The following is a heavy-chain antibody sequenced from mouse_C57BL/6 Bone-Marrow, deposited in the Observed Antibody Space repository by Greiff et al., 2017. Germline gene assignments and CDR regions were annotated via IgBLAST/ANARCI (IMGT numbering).Heavy chain of an antibody. CDR3: AREGELGLYFDV. CDR1: GYAFTNYL. D-gene: IGHD4-1*01. V-gene: IGHV1-54*01. J-gene: IGHJ1*03. CDR2: INPGSGGT. Sequence: QVQLQQSGAELVRPGTSVKVSCKASGYAFTNYLIEWVKQRPGQGLEWIGVINPGSGGTNYNEKFKGKATLTADKSSSTADMQLSSLTSEDSAVFCCAREGELGLYFDVWGTGTTVTVSS.